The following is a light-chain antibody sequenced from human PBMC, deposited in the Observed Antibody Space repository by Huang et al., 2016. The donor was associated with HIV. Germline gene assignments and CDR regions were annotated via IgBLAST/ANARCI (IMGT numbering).Light chain of an antibody. CDR1: RNITDQ. Sequence: EIVLTQSPATLSLSPGERATLSCRASRNITDQLNWYQQRPCQAPRLIVFDASNRATGIPPRFSGSGSGTAFTLTVSSLEPADFGVYFCQQRSYWPLTFGGGTKVEI. J-gene: IGKJ4*01. CDR3: QQRSYWPLT. CDR2: DAS. V-gene: IGKV3-11*01.